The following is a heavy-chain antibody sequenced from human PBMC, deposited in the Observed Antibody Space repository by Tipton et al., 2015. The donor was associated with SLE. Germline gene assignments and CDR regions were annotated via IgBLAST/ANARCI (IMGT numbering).Heavy chain of an antibody. CDR2: IYPGDSET. CDR1: GYRFTNYW. J-gene: IGHJ3*02. Sequence: QLVQSGAEVKKPGESLRISCKGSGYRFTNYWIGWVRQMPGKGLEWMGTIYPGDSETRYTPSFQGQVTISADKSISTAYLQWSSLKASDTAMYYCASPSGPWYSSGWYVAFDIWGQGTMVTVSS. V-gene: IGHV5-51*01. D-gene: IGHD6-19*01. CDR3: ASPSGPWYSSGWYVAFDI.